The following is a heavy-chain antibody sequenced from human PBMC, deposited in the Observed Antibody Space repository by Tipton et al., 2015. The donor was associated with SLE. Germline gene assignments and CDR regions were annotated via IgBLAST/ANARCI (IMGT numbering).Heavy chain of an antibody. CDR3: GRKGWEGGGSRLAFDI. CDR1: GGSISSSSYY. V-gene: IGHV4-39*01. Sequence: TLSLTSTVSGGSISSSSYYWGWIRQPPGKGRGWIGSIYYSGRTNYNPPLKSRVPISVDTSKNQLSLQLSSVTAADTAVDYWGRKGWEGGGSRLAFDIWGQGTMVTVSS. CDR2: IYYSGRT. J-gene: IGHJ3*02. D-gene: IGHD2-15*01.